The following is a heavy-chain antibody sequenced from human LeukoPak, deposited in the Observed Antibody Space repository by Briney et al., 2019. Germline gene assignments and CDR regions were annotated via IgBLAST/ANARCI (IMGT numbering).Heavy chain of an antibody. CDR3: ATPMTTVVRLTYAFGI. CDR1: GGSISSSSYY. Sequence: SETLSLTCTVSGGSISSSSYYWGWIRQPPGKGLEWIGSIYYSGSTYYNPSLKSRVTISVDTSKNQSSLKLSSVTAADTAVYYCATPMTTVVRLTYAFGIWGQGTMVTVSS. CDR2: IYYSGST. V-gene: IGHV4-39*01. D-gene: IGHD4-23*01. J-gene: IGHJ3*02.